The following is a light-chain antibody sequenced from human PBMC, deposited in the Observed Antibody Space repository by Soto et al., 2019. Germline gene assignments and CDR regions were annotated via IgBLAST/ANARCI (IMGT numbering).Light chain of an antibody. CDR1: QSVSNNY. CDR3: QQYGSSGT. J-gene: IGKJ1*01. V-gene: IGKV3-20*01. CDR2: GAS. Sequence: SNSAGTLSLYKGERATLSCRASQSVSNNYLAWYQQKPGQAPRLLIYGASNRATGIPDRFSGSGSGTDFTLTISRLEHDDFAVYYCQQYGSSGTFGQRSKVDIK.